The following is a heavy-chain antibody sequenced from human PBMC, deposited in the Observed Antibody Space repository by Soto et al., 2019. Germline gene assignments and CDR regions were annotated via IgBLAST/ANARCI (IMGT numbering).Heavy chain of an antibody. CDR2: IYYSGST. V-gene: IGHV4-39*01. D-gene: IGHD1-7*01. CDR1: GGSISSSGYY. J-gene: IGHJ5*01. CDR3: ARHKRSGTTGDKWFDS. Sequence: PXQRLPRPCTVSGGSISSSGYYWGWIRQPPGKVLEWIGRIYYSGSTYYNPSLKSRVTISVDTSKNQFSLKLSSVTAADTAVYYCARHKRSGTTGDKWFDSWAQGTLVTVPS.